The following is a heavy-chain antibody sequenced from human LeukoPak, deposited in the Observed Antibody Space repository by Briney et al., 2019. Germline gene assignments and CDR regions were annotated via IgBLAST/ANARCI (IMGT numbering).Heavy chain of an antibody. J-gene: IGHJ4*02. V-gene: IGHV1-2*02. Sequence: AASVKVSCKASGYTFTGYYMHWVRQAPGQGLEWMGWINPNSGGTNYAQKFQGRVTMTTDTSTSTAYMELRSLRSDDTAVYYCARVSYCSGGSCYSSSARYFDYWGQGTLVTVSS. CDR2: INPNSGGT. CDR1: GYTFTGYY. D-gene: IGHD2-15*01. CDR3: ARVSYCSGGSCYSSSARYFDY.